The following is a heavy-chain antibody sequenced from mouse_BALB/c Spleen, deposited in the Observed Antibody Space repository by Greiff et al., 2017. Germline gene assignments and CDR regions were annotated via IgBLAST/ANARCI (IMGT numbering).Heavy chain of an antibody. Sequence: EVQLQQSGAELVKPGASVKLSCTASGFNIKDTYMHWVKQRPEQGLEWIGRIDPANGNTKYDPKFQGKATITADTSSNTAYLQLSSLTSEDTAVYYCARGGAYYGYDDYWGQGTTLTVSS. CDR2: IDPANGNT. V-gene: IGHV14-3*02. D-gene: IGHD2-9*01. CDR3: ARGGAYYGYDDY. CDR1: GFNIKDTY. J-gene: IGHJ2*01.